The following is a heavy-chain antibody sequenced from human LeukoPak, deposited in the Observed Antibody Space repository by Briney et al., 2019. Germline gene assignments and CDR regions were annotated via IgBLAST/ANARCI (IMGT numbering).Heavy chain of an antibody. CDR2: ISGSGGST. Sequence: GGSLRLSCAASGFTFSSYAMSWVRQAPGKGLEWVSAISGSGGSTYYADSVKGRFTISRDNSKNTLYLQMNSLRAEDTAVYYCAKAYGYSYGPGTHIWFDPWGQGTLVTVSS. CDR1: GFTFSSYA. V-gene: IGHV3-23*01. D-gene: IGHD5-18*01. J-gene: IGHJ5*02. CDR3: AKAYGYSYGPGTHIWFDP.